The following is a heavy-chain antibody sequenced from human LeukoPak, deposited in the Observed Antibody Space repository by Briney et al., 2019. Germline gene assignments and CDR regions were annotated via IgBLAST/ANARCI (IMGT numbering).Heavy chain of an antibody. CDR3: ARLKGTTSVFDY. Sequence: GGSLRLSCVVSGLTFSRHWMTWVRQAPGKGLEWVANIKPDGSDKYYVDSVKGRFTVSRDNARNSLYLQMDSLRAEDTAVYYCARLKGTTSVFDYWGQGTLVTVSS. D-gene: IGHD4-17*01. CDR2: IKPDGSDK. J-gene: IGHJ4*02. V-gene: IGHV3-7*03. CDR1: GLTFSRHW.